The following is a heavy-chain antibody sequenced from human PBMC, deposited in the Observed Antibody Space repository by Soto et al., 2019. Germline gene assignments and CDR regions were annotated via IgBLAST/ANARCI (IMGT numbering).Heavy chain of an antibody. J-gene: IGHJ6*03. CDR2: INHSGST. CDR3: ARGESIAADTYYYYYMDV. V-gene: IGHV4-34*01. Sequence: SETLSLTCAVYGGSFSGYYWSWIRQPPGKGLEWIGEINHSGSTNYNPSLKSRVTISVDTSKNQFSLKLSSVTAADTAVYYCARGESIAADTYYYYYMDVWGKGTTVTVSS. CDR1: GGSFSGYY. D-gene: IGHD6-6*01.